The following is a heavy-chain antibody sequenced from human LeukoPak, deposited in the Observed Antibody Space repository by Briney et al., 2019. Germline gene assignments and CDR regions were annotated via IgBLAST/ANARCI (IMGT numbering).Heavy chain of an antibody. V-gene: IGHV1-69*04. Sequence: SVKVSCKASGGTFSSYAINWVRQPPGQGLEWMGKIIPILNIAHYAQKFQGRVTITADKSTSTAYMDLSSLRSEDTAVYYCARVGLRFGESPRGPFDYWGQGTLVTVSS. J-gene: IGHJ4*02. CDR3: ARVGLRFGESPRGPFDY. CDR2: IIPILNIA. CDR1: GGTFSSYA. D-gene: IGHD3-10*01.